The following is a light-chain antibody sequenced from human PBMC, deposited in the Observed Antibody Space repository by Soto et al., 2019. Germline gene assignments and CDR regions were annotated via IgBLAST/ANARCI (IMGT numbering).Light chain of an antibody. CDR1: QGISSW. CDR2: AAS. J-gene: IGKJ4*01. CDR3: QQANSFPLN. Sequence: DIQMTHSPSSVSASVLDIVTITFRASQGISSWLALYQQKPGKAPKLLIYAASSLQSGVPSRFSGSGYGTDFTLTISSLEPEDFATYYCQQANSFPLNFGGGTKVDIK. V-gene: IGKV1D-12*01.